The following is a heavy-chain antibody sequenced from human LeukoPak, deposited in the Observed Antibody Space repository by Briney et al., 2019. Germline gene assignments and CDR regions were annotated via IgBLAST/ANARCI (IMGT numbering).Heavy chain of an antibody. V-gene: IGHV4-59*01. Sequence: SETLSLTCTVSGGSISSYYWSWIRQPPGKGLEWIGYIYYSGNTNYNPSLKSRVTISVDTSKNQFSLKLSSVTAADTAVYYCARAKGILYGMDVWGQGTTVTVSS. CDR1: GGSISSYY. J-gene: IGHJ6*02. CDR2: IYYSGNT. CDR3: ARAKGILYGMDV. D-gene: IGHD6-13*01.